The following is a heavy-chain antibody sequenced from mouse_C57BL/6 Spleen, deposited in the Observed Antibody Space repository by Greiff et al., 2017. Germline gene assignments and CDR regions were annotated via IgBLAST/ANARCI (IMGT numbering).Heavy chain of an antibody. D-gene: IGHD2-3*01. CDR1: GYTFTSYW. CDR2: IYPGSGST. V-gene: IGHV1-55*01. J-gene: IGHJ1*03. Sequence: QVQLQQPGAELVKPGASVKMSCKASGYTFTSYWITWVKQRPGQGLEWIGDIYPGSGSTNYNEKFKSKATLTVDTSSSTAYMQLSSLTSEDSAVYYCARGDWDGYYPRYFDVWGTGTTVTVSS. CDR3: ARGDWDGYYPRYFDV.